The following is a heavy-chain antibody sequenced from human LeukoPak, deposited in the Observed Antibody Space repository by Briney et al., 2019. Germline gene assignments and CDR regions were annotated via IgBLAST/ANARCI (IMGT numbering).Heavy chain of an antibody. CDR2: IYIGGST. J-gene: IGHJ4*02. D-gene: IGHD3-22*01. Sequence: GGSLRLSRGASVFTVSSNYMSWVRHAPGRGLECVSVIYIGGSTYHADSVTGRFTISRDNSKNTLYLQMNSLRAEDTAVYYCATRRGRSSGYYPPSYWGQGCLETVSS. V-gene: IGHV3-53*01. CDR1: VFTVSSNY. CDR3: ATRRGRSSGYYPPSY.